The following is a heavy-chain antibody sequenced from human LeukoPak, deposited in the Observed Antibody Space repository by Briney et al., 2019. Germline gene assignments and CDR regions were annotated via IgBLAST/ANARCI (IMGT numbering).Heavy chain of an antibody. J-gene: IGHJ4*02. CDR1: GFTLSSYW. CDR2: INSDGSDT. D-gene: IGHD2-21*02. Sequence: GGSLRLSCAASGFTLSSYWMFWVRQAPGKGLEWVSRINSDGSDTLYADSVKGRLTISRDNAKNTLYLQMNSLRAGDTAVYYCSRGKIMGDDFDYWGQGTLVTVSS. CDR3: SRGKIMGDDFDY. V-gene: IGHV3-74*01.